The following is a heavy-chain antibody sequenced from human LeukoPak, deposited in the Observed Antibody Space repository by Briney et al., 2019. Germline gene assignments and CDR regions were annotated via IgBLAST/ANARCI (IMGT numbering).Heavy chain of an antibody. Sequence: GGSLRLSCAASGFTFSSYGMHWVRQAPGKGLEWVAFIRYDGSSKYYADSVKGRFTISRDNSKNTLYLRMNSLRAEDTAVYYCAKDEVQRFLEWLFGVLDYWGQGTLVTVSS. D-gene: IGHD3-3*01. CDR2: IRYDGSSK. V-gene: IGHV3-30*02. CDR3: AKDEVQRFLEWLFGVLDY. CDR1: GFTFSSYG. J-gene: IGHJ4*02.